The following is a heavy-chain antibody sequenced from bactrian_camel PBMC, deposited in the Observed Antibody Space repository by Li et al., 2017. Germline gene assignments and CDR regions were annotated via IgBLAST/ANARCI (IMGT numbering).Heavy chain of an antibody. CDR3: AADLRASGTLTALAPLSQERYYY. V-gene: IGHV3S40*01. Sequence: QLVESGGGLLQPGGSLRLSCAVSAITFSSYDMSWVRQAPGKGLEWVSTINSAGGGTYYADSVKGRFAISQDNDKNTVYLQMNNLQPEDTGMYFCAADLRASGTLTALAPLSQERYYYWGQGTQVTVS. CDR2: INSAGGGT. D-gene: IGHD2*01. CDR1: AITFSSYD. J-gene: IGHJ4*01.